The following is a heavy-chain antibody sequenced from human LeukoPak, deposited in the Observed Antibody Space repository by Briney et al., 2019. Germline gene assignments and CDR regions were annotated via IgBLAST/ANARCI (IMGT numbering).Heavy chain of an antibody. J-gene: IGHJ3*01. D-gene: IGHD4-17*01. Sequence: GGSLRLSCAASGFTFSRYALVWVRQAPGKGLEWVSASWSGGKTLYADAVKGRFTISRDNSKNTLYLQMNSLRAEDTAVYFCGRDPNGDYVGAFEFWGHGTMVIVYS. V-gene: IGHV3-23*01. CDR2: SWSGGKT. CDR3: GRDPNGDYVGAFEF. CDR1: GFTFSRYA.